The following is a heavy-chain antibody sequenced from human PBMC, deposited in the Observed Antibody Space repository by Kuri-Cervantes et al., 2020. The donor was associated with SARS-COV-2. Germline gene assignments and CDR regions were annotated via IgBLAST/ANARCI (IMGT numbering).Heavy chain of an antibody. CDR2: IKQDGSEK. CDR1: GFTFSNAW. V-gene: IGHV3-7*03. Sequence: GESLKISCAASGFTFSNAWMNWVRQAPGKGLEWVANIKQDGSEKYYVDSVKGRFTISRDNAKNSLYLQMNSLRAEDTAVYYCARDTGYSYAPYYYYYYGMDVWGQGTTVTVSS. D-gene: IGHD5-18*01. J-gene: IGHJ6*02. CDR3: ARDTGYSYAPYYYYYYGMDV.